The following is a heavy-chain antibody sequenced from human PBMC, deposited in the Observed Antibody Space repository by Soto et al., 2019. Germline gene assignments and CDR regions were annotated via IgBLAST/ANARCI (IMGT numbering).Heavy chain of an antibody. CDR1: GFTFSSYG. V-gene: IGHV3-30*18. J-gene: IGHJ6*02. Sequence: QVQLVESGGGVVQPGRSLRLSCAASGFTFSSYGMHWVRQAPGKGLEWVAVISYDGSNKYYADSVKGRFTISRDNSKNTLYLQMNSLRAEDTAVYYCAKDFHSSGHYPSYYYYGMDVWGQGTTVTVSS. D-gene: IGHD3-22*01. CDR3: AKDFHSSGHYPSYYYYGMDV. CDR2: ISYDGSNK.